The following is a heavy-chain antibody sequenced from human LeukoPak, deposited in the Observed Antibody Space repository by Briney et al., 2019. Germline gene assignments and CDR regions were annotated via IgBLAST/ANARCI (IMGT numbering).Heavy chain of an antibody. J-gene: IGHJ4*02. Sequence: PSETLSLTCTVSGGSISSSSNDGGWIRQPPGEGLEWIGSIYYSGSTYYNPSLKSRVTISVDTSKNQFSLRLSSVTAADTVVYYWAGHHWLGPFNSWGQGTLVTVSS. CDR3: AGHHWLGPFNS. V-gene: IGHV4-39*01. CDR1: GGSISSSSND. CDR2: IYYSGST. D-gene: IGHD6-19*01.